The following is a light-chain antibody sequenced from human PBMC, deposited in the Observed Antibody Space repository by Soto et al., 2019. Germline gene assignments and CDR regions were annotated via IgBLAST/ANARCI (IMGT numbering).Light chain of an antibody. CDR3: EDWDDSLNGHV. Sequence: QSVLTQPPSASGTPGQRVTISCSGSSSNIGTNPVNWYQQLPGTAPKLLIYTNYQRPSGVPDRFSGSKSGTSASLAISGLQSEEEADYYCEDWDDSLNGHVFGTGTKVTVL. J-gene: IGLJ1*01. CDR2: TNY. V-gene: IGLV1-44*01. CDR1: SSNIGTNP.